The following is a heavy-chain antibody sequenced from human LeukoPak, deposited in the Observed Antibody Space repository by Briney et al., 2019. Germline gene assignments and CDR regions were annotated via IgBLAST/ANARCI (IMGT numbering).Heavy chain of an antibody. CDR1: GFSLSTSGMC. V-gene: IGHV2-70*11. Sequence: GSGPTLVNPTQTLTLTCIFSGFSLSTSGMCGSWIRQPPGKALEWLARIDWDDDKYYSTSLKTRLTISKDTSKNQVVLTMTNMDPVDTATYYCVGDLGTKWFDPWGQGTLVTVSS. CDR2: IDWDDDK. D-gene: IGHD2-21*02. J-gene: IGHJ5*02. CDR3: VGDLGTKWFDP.